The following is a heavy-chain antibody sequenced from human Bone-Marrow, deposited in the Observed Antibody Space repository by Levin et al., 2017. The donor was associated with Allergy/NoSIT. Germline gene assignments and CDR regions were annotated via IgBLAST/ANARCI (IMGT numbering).Heavy chain of an antibody. V-gene: IGHV3-30*04. CDR3: ARVLEYYYYYGMDV. J-gene: IGHJ6*02. Sequence: GGSLRLSCAASGFTFSSYAMHWVRQAPGKGLEWVAVISYDGSNKYYADSVKGRFTISRDNSKNTLYLQMNSLRAEDTAVYYCARVLEYYYYYGMDVWGQGTTVTVSS. CDR2: ISYDGSNK. CDR1: GFTFSSYA. D-gene: IGHD1-1*01.